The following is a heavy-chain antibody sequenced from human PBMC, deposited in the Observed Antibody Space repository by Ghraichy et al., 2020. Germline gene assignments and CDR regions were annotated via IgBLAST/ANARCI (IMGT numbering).Heavy chain of an antibody. J-gene: IGHJ4*02. CDR3: ARGRGYYDILTGYGY. V-gene: IGHV4-34*01. D-gene: IGHD3-9*01. CDR1: GGSFSGYS. CDR2: INHSGST. Sequence: SETLSLTCAVYGGSFSGYSWSWIRQPPGKGLEWIGEINHSGSTNYNPSLKSRVTISVDTSKNQFSLKLSSVTAADTAVYYCARGRGYYDILTGYGYWGQGTLVTVSS.